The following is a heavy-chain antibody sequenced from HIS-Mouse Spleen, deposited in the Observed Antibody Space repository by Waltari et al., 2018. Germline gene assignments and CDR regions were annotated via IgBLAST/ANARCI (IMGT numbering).Heavy chain of an antibody. CDR3: AREIPYSSSWYDWYFDL. J-gene: IGHJ2*01. Sequence: QLQLQESGPGLVKPSETLSLTCTVSGGSISSSSYYWGWIRQPPGKGLEWIGSIYYSGSTSSNPARKSRVTISVDPSKNQFSLKLSSVTAADTAVYYCAREIPYSSSWYDWYFDLWGRGTLVTVSS. CDR2: IYYSGST. D-gene: IGHD6-13*01. V-gene: IGHV4-39*07. CDR1: GGSISSSSYY.